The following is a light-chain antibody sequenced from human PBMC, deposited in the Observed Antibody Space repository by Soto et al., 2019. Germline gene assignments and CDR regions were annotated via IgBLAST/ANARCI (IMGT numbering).Light chain of an antibody. CDR3: SSYTSSSTVV. V-gene: IGLV2-14*01. CDR1: SSDVGVYNY. Sequence: QSALTQPASVSGSPGQSITISCTGSSSDVGVYNYVSWYQQHPGKAPKLIIYDVSNPPSGVSNRFSGSKSGNTASLTISGLQAEDEADYYCSSYTSSSTVVFGGGTKLTVL. CDR2: DVS. J-gene: IGLJ2*01.